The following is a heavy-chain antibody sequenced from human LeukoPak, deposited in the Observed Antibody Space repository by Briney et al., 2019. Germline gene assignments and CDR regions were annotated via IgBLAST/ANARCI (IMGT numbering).Heavy chain of an antibody. V-gene: IGHV1-69*13. J-gene: IGHJ4*02. CDR3: ARENLYCSSTSCYTYYFDY. CDR2: IIPIFGTA. D-gene: IGHD2-2*01. Sequence: SVKVSCKASGGTFSSYAISWVRQAPGQGLEWMGGIIPIFGTANYAQKFQGRVTITADESASTAYMELSSLRSEDTAVYYCARENLYCSSTSCYTYYFDYWGQGTLVTVSS. CDR1: GGTFSSYA.